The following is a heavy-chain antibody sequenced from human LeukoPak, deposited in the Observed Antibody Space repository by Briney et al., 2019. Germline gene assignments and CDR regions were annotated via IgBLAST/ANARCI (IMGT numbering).Heavy chain of an antibody. Sequence: GSLRLSGAASGFRFSDYYMSWIRQAPGKGLEWLSYISSIGDTLHYADSVRGRFTISRDNAKNSLYLQMNSLRAEDTAVYYCARDAREVLLWFGEFFPWGQGTLVTVSS. J-gene: IGHJ5*02. CDR2: ISSIGDTL. D-gene: IGHD3-10*01. V-gene: IGHV3-11*01. CDR3: ARDAREVLLWFGEFFP. CDR1: GFRFSDYY.